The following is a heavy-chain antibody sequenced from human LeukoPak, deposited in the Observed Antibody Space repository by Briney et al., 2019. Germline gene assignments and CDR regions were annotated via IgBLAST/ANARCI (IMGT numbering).Heavy chain of an antibody. Sequence: PSETLSLTCTVSGGSISSFYWSWLRQPPGKGLEWIGYIYYSGSTNYNPSLKSRVTISVDTSKNQFSLKLSSVTAADTAVYYCARAFRDYYDSRYYYYGMDVWGQGTTVTVSS. CDR3: ARAFRDYYDSRYYYYGMDV. J-gene: IGHJ6*02. D-gene: IGHD3-22*01. V-gene: IGHV4-59*01. CDR2: IYYSGST. CDR1: GGSISSFY.